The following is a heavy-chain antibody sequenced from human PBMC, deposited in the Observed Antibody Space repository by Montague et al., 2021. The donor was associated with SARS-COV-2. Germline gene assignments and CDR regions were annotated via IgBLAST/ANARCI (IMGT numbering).Heavy chain of an antibody. J-gene: IGHJ4*02. Sequence: YADSVRGRFTISRDNSKNTLYLQMNSLRPEDTAIYYCSRDRHCNSGSFYGVWGQGTLVIVS. D-gene: IGHD2/OR15-2a*01. CDR3: SRDRHCNSGSFYGV. V-gene: IGHV3-30*14.